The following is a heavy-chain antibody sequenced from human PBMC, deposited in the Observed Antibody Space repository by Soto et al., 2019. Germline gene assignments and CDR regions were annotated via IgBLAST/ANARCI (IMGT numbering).Heavy chain of an antibody. D-gene: IGHD3-22*01. CDR2: IWYDGSNK. CDR1: GFTFSSYG. CDR3: ARQSDYYDSSGYSQTFDY. V-gene: IGHV3-33*01. Sequence: PGGSLRLSCAASGFTFSSYGMHWVRQAPGKGLEWVAVIWYDGSNKYHADSVKGRFTISRDNSKNTLYLQMNSLRAEDTAVYYCARQSDYYDSSGYSQTFDYWGQGTLVTVSS. J-gene: IGHJ4*02.